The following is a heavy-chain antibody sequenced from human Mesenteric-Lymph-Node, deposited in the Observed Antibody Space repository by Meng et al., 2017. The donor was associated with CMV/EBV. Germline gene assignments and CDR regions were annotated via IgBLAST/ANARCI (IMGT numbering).Heavy chain of an antibody. D-gene: IGHD6-6*01. CDR1: FHRYA. V-gene: IGHV1-69*05. J-gene: IGHJ6*02. Sequence: FHRYAVSWVRQAPGQGLAWMGGIIPFFGAANYAQKFQGRVTITTDESTTTAYMELSSLRSEDTAIYYCARPIYSSSSDYYYYGLDVWGQGTLVTVSS. CDR3: ARPIYSSSSDYYYYGLDV. CDR2: IIPFFGAA.